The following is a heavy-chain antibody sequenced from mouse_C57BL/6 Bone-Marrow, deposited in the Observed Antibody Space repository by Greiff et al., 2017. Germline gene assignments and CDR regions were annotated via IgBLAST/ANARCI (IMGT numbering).Heavy chain of an antibody. CDR1: GYTFTSYW. CDR3: ARRDLLRRDYYAMDY. V-gene: IGHV1-61*01. Sequence: QVQLQQPGAELVRPGSSVKLSCKASGYTFTSYWLDWVKQRPGQGLEWICKIYPSDSATHSNQQFKDKATLTVDKSSSTAYMQLSSLTSEDLAVYYCARRDLLRRDYYAMDYWGQGTTVTVSS. D-gene: IGHD1-1*01. CDR2: IYPSDSAT. J-gene: IGHJ4*01.